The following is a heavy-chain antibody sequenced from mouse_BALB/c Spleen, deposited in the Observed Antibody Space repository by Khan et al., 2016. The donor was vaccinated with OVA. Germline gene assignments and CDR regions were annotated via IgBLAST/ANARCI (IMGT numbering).Heavy chain of an antibody. V-gene: IGHV1-5*01. D-gene: IGHD1-3*01. J-gene: IGHJ3*01. CDR2: IYPGNSDT. CDR3: TRVGYSSFAY. Sequence: EVQLQESGTVLARPGASVKMSCKASGYSFTSYLIHWVKQRPGQGLDWIGDIYPGNSDTSYNQKFKDKAKLTAGKSASTAYMELSSLTNEDSAVYCCTRVGYSSFAYWGQGTLVTVSA. CDR1: GYSFTSYL.